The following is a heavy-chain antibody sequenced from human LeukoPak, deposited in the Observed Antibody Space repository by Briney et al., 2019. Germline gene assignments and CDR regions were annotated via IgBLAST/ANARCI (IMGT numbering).Heavy chain of an antibody. CDR3: ARVAGTTLKFDY. CDR1: GYTFTSYY. CDR2: INPSGGST. J-gene: IGHJ4*02. Sequence: GASVKVSCKASGYTFTSYYMHWVRQAPGQGLEWMGIINPSGGSTSYAQRFQGGVTMTRDTSTSTVYMELSSLRSGDTAVYYCARVAGTTLKFDYWGQGTLVTVSS. D-gene: IGHD1-7*01. V-gene: IGHV1-46*01.